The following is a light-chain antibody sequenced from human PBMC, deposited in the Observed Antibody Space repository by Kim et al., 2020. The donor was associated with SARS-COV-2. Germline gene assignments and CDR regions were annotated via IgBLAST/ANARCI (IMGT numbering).Light chain of an antibody. Sequence: GQRVTSSCSGSRSNIGGNDVYWYQQLPGTAPKLLIHRNNQRPSGVPDRFSGSKSDTSASLAISGLRSEDEADYYCAAWDDSLRTRLFGGGTQLTVL. V-gene: IGLV1-47*01. J-gene: IGLJ3*02. CDR2: RNN. CDR1: RSNIGGND. CDR3: AAWDDSLRTRL.